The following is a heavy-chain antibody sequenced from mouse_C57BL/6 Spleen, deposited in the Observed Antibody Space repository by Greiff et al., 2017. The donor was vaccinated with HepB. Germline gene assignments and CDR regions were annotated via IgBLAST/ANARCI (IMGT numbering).Heavy chain of an antibody. J-gene: IGHJ2*01. CDR2: IYPGDGDT. CDR3: ARLGYYGYYFDY. CDR1: GYAFSSYW. V-gene: IGHV1-80*01. D-gene: IGHD1-1*02. Sequence: QVQLQQSGAELVKPGASVKISCKASGYAFSSYWMNWVKQRPGKGLEWIGQIYPGDGDTNYNGKFKGKATLTADKSSSTAYMQLSSLTSEDSAVYFCARLGYYGYYFDYWGQGTTLTVSS.